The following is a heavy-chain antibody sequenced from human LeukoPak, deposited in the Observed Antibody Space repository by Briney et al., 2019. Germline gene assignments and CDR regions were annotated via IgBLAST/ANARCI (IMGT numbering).Heavy chain of an antibody. V-gene: IGHV3-23*01. D-gene: IGHD1-1*01. J-gene: IGHJ4*02. CDR3: AKVGMYNRYLSTHSTFDY. CDR1: GFTFSSHA. Sequence: PGGSLRLSCTPSGFTFSSHAMSWVRQAPGKGLEWVSTISGSGGSTYYADSVKGRFTISRDNSKNTLYLQMNSLRAEDTAVYYCAKVGMYNRYLSTHSTFDYWAREPWSPSPQ. CDR2: ISGSGGST.